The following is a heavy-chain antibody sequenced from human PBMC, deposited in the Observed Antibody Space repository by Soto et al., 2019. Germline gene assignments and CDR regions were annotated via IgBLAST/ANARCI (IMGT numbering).Heavy chain of an antibody. CDR3: ARGYGEEWPTSDF. D-gene: IGHD3-10*01. CDR1: GGSFSRYH. J-gene: IGHJ4*02. CDR2: IHHDGGT. V-gene: IGHV4-34*01. Sequence: QVQLQQWGAGLLKPSETLSLTCTVYGGSFSRYHWNWIRQAPGKGLEWIGEIHHDGGTNYSPSLEGRVTILVDTSKNEFSLKLSSVTAADTGVYYCARGYGEEWPTSDFWGQGTLVTVSS.